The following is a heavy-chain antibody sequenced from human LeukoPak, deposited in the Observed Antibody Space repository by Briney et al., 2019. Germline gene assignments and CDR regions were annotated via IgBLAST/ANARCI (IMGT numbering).Heavy chain of an antibody. V-gene: IGHV4-39*07. CDR3: ARALAAAALYYFDY. CDR2: IYYSGST. CDR1: GGSISSSSYY. J-gene: IGHJ4*02. D-gene: IGHD6-13*01. Sequence: SETLSLTCTVSGGSISSSSYYWGWIRQPPGKGLEWIGSIYYSGSTYYNPSLKSRVTISVDTSKNQFSLKLSSVTAADTAVYYCARALAAAALYYFDYWGQGTLVTVSS.